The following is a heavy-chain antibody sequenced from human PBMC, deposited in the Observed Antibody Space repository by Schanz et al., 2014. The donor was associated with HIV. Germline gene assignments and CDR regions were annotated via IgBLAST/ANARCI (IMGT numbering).Heavy chain of an antibody. Sequence: QVQLVQSGAEVKKPGASVKVSCKAPGYPFTGYYIHWVRQAPGQGLEWMGWINPNSGGTNYAPKFQGRVTMARDTSVSTAYMELSRLTSDDTAMYYCAREKVGILADYTPNGMDVWGQGTTVTVSS. CDR3: AREKVGILADYTPNGMDV. CDR2: INPNSGGT. J-gene: IGHJ6*02. CDR1: GYPFTGYY. V-gene: IGHV1-2*02. D-gene: IGHD3-9*01.